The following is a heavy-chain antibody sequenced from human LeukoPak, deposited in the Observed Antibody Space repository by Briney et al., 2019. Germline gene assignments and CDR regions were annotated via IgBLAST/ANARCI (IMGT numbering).Heavy chain of an antibody. Sequence: SVKVPCKASGGTFSSYAISWVRQAPGQGLEWMGGIIPIFGTANYAQKFQGRVTITADESTSTAYMELSSLRSEDTAVYYCARDRLGQQLDTYYFDYWGQGTLVTVSS. J-gene: IGHJ4*02. D-gene: IGHD6-13*01. V-gene: IGHV1-69*13. CDR2: IIPIFGTA. CDR1: GGTFSSYA. CDR3: ARDRLGQQLDTYYFDY.